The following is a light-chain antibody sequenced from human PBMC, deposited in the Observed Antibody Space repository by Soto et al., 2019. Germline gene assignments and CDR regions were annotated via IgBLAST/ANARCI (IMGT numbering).Light chain of an antibody. J-gene: IGKJ1*01. CDR3: QQYNSYQWT. CDR2: KAS. CDR1: QSISSW. V-gene: IGKV1-5*03. Sequence: EIQMTQSPSTLSASVGDRVTITCRASQSISSWLAWYQQKPGKAPNLLIYKASSLESGVPSRFSGSGSGTESTLTISSLQPDDFATYYCQQYNSYQWTFGQGTKVEIK.